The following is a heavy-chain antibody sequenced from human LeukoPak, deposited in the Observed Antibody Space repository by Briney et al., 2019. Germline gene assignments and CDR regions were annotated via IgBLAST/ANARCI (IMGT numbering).Heavy chain of an antibody. Sequence: SQTLSLTCTVSGGSISSGGYYWSWIRQHPGKGLEWIGYIYYSGSTYYNPSLKSRVTISVDTSKNQFSLKLRSVTAADTAVYYCAKGQQQLVRGDWFDPWGQGTLVTVSS. CDR3: AKGQQQLVRGDWFDP. J-gene: IGHJ5*02. CDR1: GGSISSGGYY. D-gene: IGHD6-13*01. V-gene: IGHV4-31*03. CDR2: IYYSGST.